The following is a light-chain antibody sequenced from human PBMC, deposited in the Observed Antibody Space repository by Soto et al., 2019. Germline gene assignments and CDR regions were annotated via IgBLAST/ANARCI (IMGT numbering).Light chain of an antibody. CDR3: QQYGSSSLT. CDR1: QSVSSY. J-gene: IGKJ4*01. Sequence: EIGLTQSAATLSWSPGERATLSCRASQSVSSYLAWYQQKPGQAPRLLIYGASSRATGIPDRFSGSGYGTDFTLTISRLETEDFAVYYCQQYGSSSLTFGGGTKVDIK. V-gene: IGKV3-20*01. CDR2: GAS.